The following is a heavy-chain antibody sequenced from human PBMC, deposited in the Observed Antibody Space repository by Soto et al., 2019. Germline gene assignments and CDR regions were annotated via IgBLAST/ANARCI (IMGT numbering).Heavy chain of an antibody. V-gene: IGHV4-59*01. J-gene: IGHJ6*03. CDR1: GGSISSYY. CDR3: ARGQYYDFWSGSPYYYYMDV. CDR2: IYYSGST. Sequence: PSETLSLTCTVSGGSISSYYWSWIRQPPGKGLDWIGYIYYSGSTNYNPSLKSRVTISVDTSKNQFSLKLSSVTTADTAVYYCARGQYYDFWSGSPYYYYMDVWGKGTTVTVSS. D-gene: IGHD3-3*01.